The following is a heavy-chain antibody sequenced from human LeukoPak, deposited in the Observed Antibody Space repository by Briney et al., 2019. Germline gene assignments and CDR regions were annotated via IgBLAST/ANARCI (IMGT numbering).Heavy chain of an antibody. J-gene: IGHJ3*02. CDR3: ARADGYSGSYYAFDI. Sequence: PSETLSLTCTVSGGSISSYYWSCIRQPPGKGLEWVGYIYYSGSANYNPSLKSRVTISVATSTHQFSLKLSSVTAADTAVYYCARADGYSGSYYAFDIWGQGTMVTVSS. V-gene: IGHV4-59*01. D-gene: IGHD1-26*01. CDR1: GGSISSYY. CDR2: IYYSGSA.